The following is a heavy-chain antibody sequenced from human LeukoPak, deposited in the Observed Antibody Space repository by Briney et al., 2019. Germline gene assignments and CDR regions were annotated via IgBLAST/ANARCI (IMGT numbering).Heavy chain of an antibody. D-gene: IGHD6-13*01. V-gene: IGHV4-34*01. CDR2: INHSGSI. CDR3: ARGSRVAVSGSRPFDP. Sequence: PSETLSLTCAVSGGSFSAYYWSLLRQPPGKGLEWIGEINHSGSINYNPSLKSRVTISIDTSKNQFSLKLNSVTAADTALYYCARGSRVAVSGSRPFDPWGQGTLVTVSS. J-gene: IGHJ5*02. CDR1: GGSFSAYY.